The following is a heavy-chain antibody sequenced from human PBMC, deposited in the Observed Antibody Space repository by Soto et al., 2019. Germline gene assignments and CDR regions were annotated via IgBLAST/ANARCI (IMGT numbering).Heavy chain of an antibody. D-gene: IGHD3-22*01. Sequence: QVQLVESGGGVVQPGRSLRLSCAASGFTFSSYGMHWVRQAPGKGLEWVAVIWSDGSNKYYADSVKGRFTISRDNPKNTLYLQMNSLRAEDTAVYYCARDPYYYDSSGYPSVGAFDIWGQGTMVTVSS. CDR1: GFTFSSYG. CDR2: IWSDGSNK. V-gene: IGHV3-33*01. CDR3: ARDPYYYDSSGYPSVGAFDI. J-gene: IGHJ3*02.